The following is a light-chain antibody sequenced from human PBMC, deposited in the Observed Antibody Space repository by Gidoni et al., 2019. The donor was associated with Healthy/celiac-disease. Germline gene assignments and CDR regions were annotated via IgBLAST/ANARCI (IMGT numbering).Light chain of an antibody. Sequence: DIQMTQSPSSLYASVGDGVTITRRASQSISSYLNWYQQKPGTAPNLRIHAASSLQSGVPTRCSGSGSGTDFTLTISILQPEDFTTYYCQQCYSTPWAFXQXSKVEIK. CDR2: AAS. J-gene: IGKJ1*01. CDR3: QQCYSTPWA. CDR1: QSISSY. V-gene: IGKV1-39*01.